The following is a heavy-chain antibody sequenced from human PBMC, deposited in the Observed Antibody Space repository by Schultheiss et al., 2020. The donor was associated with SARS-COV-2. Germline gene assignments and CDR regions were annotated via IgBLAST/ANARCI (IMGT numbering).Heavy chain of an antibody. CDR3: AKVPMGWELLEYDY. V-gene: IGHV3-23*01. Sequence: GESLKISCAASGFTFSSYEMNWVRQAPGKGLEWVSAISGSGGSTYYADSVKGRFTISRDNSKNTLYLQMNSLRAEDTAVYYCAKVPMGWELLEYDYWGQGTLVTVSS. CDR1: GFTFSSYE. CDR2: ISGSGGST. D-gene: IGHD1-26*01. J-gene: IGHJ4*02.